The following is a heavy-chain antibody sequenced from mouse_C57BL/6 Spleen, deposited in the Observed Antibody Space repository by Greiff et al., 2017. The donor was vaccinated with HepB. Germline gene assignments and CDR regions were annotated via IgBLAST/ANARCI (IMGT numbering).Heavy chain of an antibody. D-gene: IGHD1-1*01. CDR3: ASKQSYYYYFDY. CDR1: GYSIPSGYY. CDR2: ISYDGSN. V-gene: IGHV3-6*01. Sequence: EVKLVESGPGLVKPSQSLSLTCSVTGYSIPSGYYWNWIRQFPGNKLEWMGYISYDGSNNYNPSLKNRISITRDTSKNQFFLKLNSVTTEDTATYYCASKQSYYYYFDYWGQGTTLTVSS. J-gene: IGHJ2*01.